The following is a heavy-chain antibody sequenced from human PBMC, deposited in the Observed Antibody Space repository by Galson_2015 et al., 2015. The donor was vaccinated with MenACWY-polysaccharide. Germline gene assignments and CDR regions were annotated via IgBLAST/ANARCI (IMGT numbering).Heavy chain of an antibody. V-gene: IGHV3-48*01. Sequence: SLRLSCAASGFTFSSYSMNWVRQAPGKGLEWVSYISSSSSIIYYADSVKGRFTISRDNAKNSVYLQMNSLRGEDTAVYYCAREGLTDSYSDYWGQGILVTVSS. CDR3: AREGLTDSYSDY. J-gene: IGHJ4*02. CDR2: ISSSSSII. CDR1: GFTFSSYS. D-gene: IGHD3-9*01.